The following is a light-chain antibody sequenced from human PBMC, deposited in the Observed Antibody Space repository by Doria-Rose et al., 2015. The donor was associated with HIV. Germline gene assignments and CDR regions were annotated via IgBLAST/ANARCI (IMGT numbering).Light chain of an antibody. CDR2: AAS. CDR3: QQYGTSRGT. CDR1: QRVKSSY. J-gene: IGKJ5*01. V-gene: IGKV3-20*01. Sequence: TQSPGTLSLSPGERATLSCRASQRVKSSYLAWYQQKPGQARRLLIYAASTRATGIPDRFSCSGPGTDFTLTISRLEPEDVAVYYCQQYGTSRGTFGQGTRLEIK.